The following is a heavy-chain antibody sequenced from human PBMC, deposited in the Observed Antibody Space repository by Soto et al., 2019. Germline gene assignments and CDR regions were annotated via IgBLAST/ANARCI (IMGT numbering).Heavy chain of an antibody. CDR2: IIPILGIA. CDR1: GGTFSSYT. Sequence: SVKVSCKASGGTFSSYTISWVRQAPGQGLEWMGRIIPILGIANYAQKFQGRVTITADKSTSTAYMELSSLRSEGTAVYYCALQVAGTTTHDYWGQGTLVTVSS. CDR3: ALQVAGTTTHDY. V-gene: IGHV1-69*02. J-gene: IGHJ4*02. D-gene: IGHD1-7*01.